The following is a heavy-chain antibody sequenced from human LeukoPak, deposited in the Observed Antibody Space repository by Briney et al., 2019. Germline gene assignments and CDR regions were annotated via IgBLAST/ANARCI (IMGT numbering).Heavy chain of an antibody. Sequence: PGGSLRLSCAASGFTFDDHGMNWVRQAPGKGLEWVSGINWNGGSTFYADSVKGRFTISRDNAKNSLYLQMNSLRAEDTAVYYCARGDDFWSGYIIRGRYFDYWGQGTLVTVSS. CDR1: GFTFDDHG. CDR3: ARGDDFWSGYIIRGRYFDY. V-gene: IGHV3-20*04. J-gene: IGHJ4*02. D-gene: IGHD3-3*01. CDR2: INWNGGST.